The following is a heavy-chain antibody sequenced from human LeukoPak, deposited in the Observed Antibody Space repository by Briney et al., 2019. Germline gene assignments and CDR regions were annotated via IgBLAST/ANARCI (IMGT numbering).Heavy chain of an antibody. D-gene: IGHD4-23*01. CDR1: GGSISSYY. J-gene: IGHJ4*02. CDR3: ARETVGTTYDY. CDR2: IYYSGST. Sequence: KPSETLSLTCTVSGGSISSYYWSWIRQPPGKGLEWIGYIYYSGSTNYNPSLKSRVTISVDTSKNQFSLKLSSVTAADTAVYYCARETVGTTYDYWGQGTLVTVSS. V-gene: IGHV4-59*12.